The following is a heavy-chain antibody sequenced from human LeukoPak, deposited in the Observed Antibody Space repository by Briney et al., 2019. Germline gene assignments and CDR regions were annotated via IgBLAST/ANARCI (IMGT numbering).Heavy chain of an antibody. CDR1: GGSFSGYY. CDR2: INHSGST. V-gene: IGHV4-34*01. D-gene: IGHD3-22*01. CDR3: ARGLRYYDSSGYPALDY. Sequence: SETLSLTCAVYGGSFSGYYWSWIRQPPGKGLEWIGEINHSGSTNYNPSLKSRVTISVDTSKNQFSLKLSSVTAADTAVYYCARGLRYYDSSGYPALDYWGQGTLVTVSS. J-gene: IGHJ4*02.